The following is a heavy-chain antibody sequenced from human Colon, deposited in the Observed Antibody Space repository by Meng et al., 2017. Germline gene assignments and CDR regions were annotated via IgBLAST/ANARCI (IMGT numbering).Heavy chain of an antibody. CDR1: GFTFNNYW. CDR3: AREEDASGNFYFDY. V-gene: IGHV3-7*01. D-gene: IGHD3-10*01. J-gene: IGHJ4*02. CDR2: IKQDGSDK. Sequence: GESLKISCAASGFTFNNYWMTWVRQAPGKGLEWVANIKQDGSDKYYVDSVKGRFTISRDNANNSLYLQMNSLRAGDTAVYYCAREEDASGNFYFDYWGQGTLVTVSS.